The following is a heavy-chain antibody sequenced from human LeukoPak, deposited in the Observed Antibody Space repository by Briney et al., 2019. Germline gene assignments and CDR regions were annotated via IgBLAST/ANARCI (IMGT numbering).Heavy chain of an antibody. CDR1: GFTFSSYG. D-gene: IGHD1-26*01. CDR3: ASEFTRSYSEKNDY. J-gene: IGHJ4*02. Sequence: PGGSLRLSCAASGFTFSSYGMHWVRQAPGKGLEWVAVIWYGGSNKYYADSVKGRLTISRDNSKNTLYLQMNSLRAEDTAVYYCASEFTRSYSEKNDYWGQGTLVTVSS. CDR2: IWYGGSNK. V-gene: IGHV3-33*01.